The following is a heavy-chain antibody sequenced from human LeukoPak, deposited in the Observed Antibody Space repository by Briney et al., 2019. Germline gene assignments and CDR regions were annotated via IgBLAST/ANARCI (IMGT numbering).Heavy chain of an antibody. V-gene: IGHV3-23*01. CDR1: GFTFSSHA. CDR2: ISGSGGRT. D-gene: IGHD2-2*01. Sequence: GGSLRLSCAASGFTFSSHAMSWVRQAPGKGLEWVSAISGSGGRTDYADSVKGRFTISRDNPKDTLYLQMNTLRAEDTAVYYCAKEGYQPHKGWFDPWGQGTLVTVSS. J-gene: IGHJ5*02. CDR3: AKEGYQPHKGWFDP.